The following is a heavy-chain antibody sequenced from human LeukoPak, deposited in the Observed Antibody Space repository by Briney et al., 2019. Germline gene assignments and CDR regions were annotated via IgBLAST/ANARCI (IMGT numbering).Heavy chain of an antibody. Sequence: GGSLRLSCAASGFTFSSYGMHWVRQAPGKGLEWVAFIRYDGSNKYYADSVKGRFTISRDNSKNTLYLQMNSLRAEDTAVYYCARGEIVGTDYFDYWGQGTLVTVSS. D-gene: IGHD2/OR15-2a*01. CDR2: IRYDGSNK. CDR3: ARGEIVGTDYFDY. CDR1: GFTFSSYG. J-gene: IGHJ4*02. V-gene: IGHV3-30*02.